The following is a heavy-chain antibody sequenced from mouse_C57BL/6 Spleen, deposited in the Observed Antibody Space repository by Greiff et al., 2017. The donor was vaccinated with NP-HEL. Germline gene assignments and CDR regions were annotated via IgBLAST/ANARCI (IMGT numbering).Heavy chain of an antibody. CDR2: LRSKSNNYAT. CDR3: VREGDGYYEAWFAY. CDR1: GFSFNTYA. D-gene: IGHD2-3*01. V-gene: IGHV10-1*01. J-gene: IGHJ3*01. Sequence: EVQLVESGGGLVQPKGSLKLSCAASGFSFNTYAMNWVRQAPGQGLEWVARLRSKSNNYATYYDDSVKDRFTISRDDSESMLDLQMNNLKAEDTAMNYGVREGDGYYEAWFAYWGQGTLVTVAA.